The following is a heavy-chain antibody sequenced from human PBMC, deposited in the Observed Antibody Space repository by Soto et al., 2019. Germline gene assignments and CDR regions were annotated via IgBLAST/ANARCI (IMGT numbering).Heavy chain of an antibody. CDR2: INPSGGST. D-gene: IGHD6-13*01. V-gene: IGHV1-46*01. J-gene: IGHJ6*02. CDR3: ARANGGAAAGNYYYYYGMDV. Sequence: GASVKVSCKASGYTFTSYYMHWVRQAPGQGLEWMGIINPSGGSTSYAQKFQGRVTMTRDTSTSTVYMELSSLRSEDTAVYYCARANGGAAAGNYYYYYGMDVWGQGTTVTVSS. CDR1: GYTFTSYY.